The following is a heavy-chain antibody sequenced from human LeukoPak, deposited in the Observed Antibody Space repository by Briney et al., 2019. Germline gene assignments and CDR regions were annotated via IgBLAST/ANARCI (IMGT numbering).Heavy chain of an antibody. CDR3: ARGQPGVAAAGNLDY. V-gene: IGHV3-74*01. J-gene: IGHJ4*02. CDR1: GFTFSDFW. CDR2: INSGGTVT. Sequence: GGSLRLSCAASGFTFSDFWMHWVRQAPGKGLVWVSRINSGGTVTNYADSVKGRLTISRDTSKNTLFLQMNSLRAEDTAVYYCARGQPGVAAAGNLDYWGQGTLVTVSS. D-gene: IGHD6-13*01.